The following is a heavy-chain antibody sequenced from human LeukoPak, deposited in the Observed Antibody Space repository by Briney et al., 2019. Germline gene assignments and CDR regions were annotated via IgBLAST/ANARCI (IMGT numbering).Heavy chain of an antibody. CDR3: AKDPQAYCGGDCSYWYFDL. CDR2: ISGSGGST. V-gene: IGHV3-23*01. J-gene: IGHJ2*01. CDR1: GFTFSSYA. D-gene: IGHD2-21*02. Sequence: PGGSLRLSCAASGFTFSSYAMSWVRQAPGKGLEWVSAISGSGGSTYYADSVKGRFTISRDNSKNTLYLQMNSLRAEDTAVYYCAKDPQAYCGGDCSYWYFDLWGRGTLVTVSS.